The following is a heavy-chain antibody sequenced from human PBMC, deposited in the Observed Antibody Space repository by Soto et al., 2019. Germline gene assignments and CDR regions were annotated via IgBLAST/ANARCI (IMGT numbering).Heavy chain of an antibody. V-gene: IGHV1-46*01. CDR2: INPSGGST. J-gene: IGHJ6*02. Sequence: GASVKVSCKASGYTFTSYYMHWVRQAPGQGLEWMGIINPSGGSTSYAQKFQGRVTMTRDTSTSTVYMELSSLRSEDTAVHYCARHDCISTSCYYYYYYSMDVWGQGTTVTVS. CDR3: ARHDCISTSCYYYYYYSMDV. CDR1: GYTFTSYY. D-gene: IGHD2-2*01.